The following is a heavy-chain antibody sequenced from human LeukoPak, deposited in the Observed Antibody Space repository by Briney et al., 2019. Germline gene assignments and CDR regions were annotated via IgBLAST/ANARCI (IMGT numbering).Heavy chain of an antibody. V-gene: IGHV3-30*02. CDR3: AKIVGSGSRTF. D-gene: IGHD1-26*01. CDR2: IQYDGIDK. J-gene: IGHJ4*02. Sequence: GGSLRLSCLASGFTSTHFGMHWVRQAPGKGLEWVTFIQYDGIDKYYADSVKGRFSISRDDSKNTIYLQMNSLKPEDTAVYYCAKIVGSGSRTFWGQGTLVIVSS. CDR1: GFTSTHFG.